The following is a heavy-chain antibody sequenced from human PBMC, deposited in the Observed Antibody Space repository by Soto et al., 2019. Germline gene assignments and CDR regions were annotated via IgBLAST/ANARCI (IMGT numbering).Heavy chain of an antibody. CDR3: ARERSQSHRGYDSTTESDY. CDR1: GYTFTSYG. Sequence: GASVKVSCKASGYTFTSYGISWVRQAPGQGLEWMGWISAYNGNTNYAQKLQGRVTMTTDTSTSTAYMELRSLRSDDTAVYYCARERSQSHRGYDSTTESDYWGQGTLVTVSS. CDR2: ISAYNGNT. V-gene: IGHV1-18*01. D-gene: IGHD3-22*01. J-gene: IGHJ4*02.